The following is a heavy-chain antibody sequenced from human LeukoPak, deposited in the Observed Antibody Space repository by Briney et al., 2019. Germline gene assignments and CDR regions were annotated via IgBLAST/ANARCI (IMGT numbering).Heavy chain of an antibody. J-gene: IGHJ4*02. CDR3: AKGSSGYFFDL. CDR2: ISNDGGGT. CDR1: GFIFNNYG. Sequence: GGSLRLSCAASGFIFNNYGLVWVRQAPGKGLEWVSAISNDGGGTTYADFVKGRFSVSRDNSKNTLFLQMNSLRAEDTALYYCAKGSSGYFFDLWGQGTLVTVSS. D-gene: IGHD3-22*01. V-gene: IGHV3-23*01.